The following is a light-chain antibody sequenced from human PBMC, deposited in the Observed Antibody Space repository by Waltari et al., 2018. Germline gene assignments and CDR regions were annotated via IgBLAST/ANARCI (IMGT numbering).Light chain of an antibody. CDR1: QSVSSSY. CDR3: QQYGSSPYT. CDR2: GAS. J-gene: IGKJ2*01. V-gene: IGKV3-20*01. Sequence: EIVLTQSPGTLSLSPGERATLSCRASQSVSSSYLACYQQKSGQAPRLLIYGASSRATGIPDRFSGSGSGTDFSLTISRLEPEDFAVYYCQQYGSSPYTFGQGTMLEIK.